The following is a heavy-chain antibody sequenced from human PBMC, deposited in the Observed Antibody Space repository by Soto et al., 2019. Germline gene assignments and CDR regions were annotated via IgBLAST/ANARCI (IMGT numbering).Heavy chain of an antibody. CDR3: ARDPVGGTWFDA. J-gene: IGHJ5*02. Sequence: QVQLVQSGAEVKKPGASVKVSCKASGYTFTSYGMSWVRQAPGQGLEWMGWINPYNGNTNYAQKLQGRVTMTTDTATSTAYMELRSLRSDDTAVYYWARDPVGGTWFDAWGQGTLFTVSS. CDR2: INPYNGNT. D-gene: IGHD1-26*01. CDR1: GYTFTSYG. V-gene: IGHV1-18*01.